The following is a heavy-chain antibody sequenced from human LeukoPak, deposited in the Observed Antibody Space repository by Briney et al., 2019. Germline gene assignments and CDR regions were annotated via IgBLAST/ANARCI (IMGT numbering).Heavy chain of an antibody. CDR2: ISTSSSYI. Sequence: PGGSLRLSCAASGFTFSSHSMNWVRQAPGKGLEWVSSISTSSSYIYNADSVKGRFTISRDNAKKSLYLQMNSLRAEDTAVYYCASTVRYFDWLPIDWGQGTLVTVSS. D-gene: IGHD3-9*01. J-gene: IGHJ4*02. CDR3: ASTVRYFDWLPID. CDR1: GFTFSSHS. V-gene: IGHV3-21*01.